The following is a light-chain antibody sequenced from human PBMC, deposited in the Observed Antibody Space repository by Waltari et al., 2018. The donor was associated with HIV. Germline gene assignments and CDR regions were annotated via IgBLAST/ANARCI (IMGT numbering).Light chain of an antibody. V-gene: IGLV1-44*01. Sequence: QSELTQSPSASGTPGQRVTISCSGSRSNIGTNSVNWSQQPPGTAPKSLIYSNSQRPSGVPDRFSGSKSGTSASLAITGLQSEDEADYYCAAWDDSLNGHVVFGGGTKLTVL. J-gene: IGLJ2*01. CDR2: SNS. CDR1: RSNIGTNS. CDR3: AAWDDSLNGHVV.